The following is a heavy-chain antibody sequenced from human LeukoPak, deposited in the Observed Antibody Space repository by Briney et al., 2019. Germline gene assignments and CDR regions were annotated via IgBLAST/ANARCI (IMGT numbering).Heavy chain of an antibody. CDR3: ARGYSATIDY. CDR1: GFTFSSYW. V-gene: IGHV3-74*01. D-gene: IGHD5-24*01. CDR2: INSDGSTT. Sequence: GGSLRLACAASGFTFSSYWVHWVRQAPGEGLVWVSRINSDGSTTNYADSVKGRFTISRDNAKNTLYLQMNSLRVEDTAVYYCARGYSATIDYWGQGSLVTVSS. J-gene: IGHJ4*02.